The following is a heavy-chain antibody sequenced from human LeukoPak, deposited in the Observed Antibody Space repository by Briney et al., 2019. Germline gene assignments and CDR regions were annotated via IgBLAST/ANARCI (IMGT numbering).Heavy chain of an antibody. CDR2: ISYSGST. CDR1: DDSFSSHY. V-gene: IGHV4-59*11. D-gene: IGHD4-17*01. CDR3: ARDPTTVTKGFDI. J-gene: IGHJ3*02. Sequence: SETLSLTCTVSDDSFSSHYWTWIRQPPGKGLEWIGYISYSGSTNYNPSLKSRVTISVDTSKNQFSLKLSSVTAADTAVYFCARDPTTVTKGFDIWGQGTLVTVSS.